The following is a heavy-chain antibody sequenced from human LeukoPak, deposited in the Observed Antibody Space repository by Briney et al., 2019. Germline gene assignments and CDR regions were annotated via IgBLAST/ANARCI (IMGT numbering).Heavy chain of an antibody. CDR2: IVSIFGKV. D-gene: IGHD1-26*01. CDR3: AREGETRSWSDGPLSGVPLDP. CDR1: GGTFRSYA. V-gene: IGHV1-69*13. J-gene: IGHJ5*02. Sequence: SVKVSCKSSGGTFRSYAISWVRQAPGQGLEWLGGIVSIFGKVDYAQKFQGRITISADESTSTAYMELSSLRSEDTAVYYCAREGETRSWSDGPLSGVPLDPWGQGTLVTVSS.